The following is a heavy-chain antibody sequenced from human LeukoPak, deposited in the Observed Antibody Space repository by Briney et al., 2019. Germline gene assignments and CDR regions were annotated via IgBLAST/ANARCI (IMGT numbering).Heavy chain of an antibody. CDR3: ARAPTWFRNYFDY. Sequence: ASVKVSCKASGYIFSTYGISWVRQAPGQGLEWMGWISAYNGNTKYAQKFQGRVTMTTDTSTSTAYMELRSLRPDETAVYYCARAPTWFRNYFDYWGQGTLVTVSS. CDR2: ISAYNGNT. D-gene: IGHD3-10*01. V-gene: IGHV1-18*01. J-gene: IGHJ4*02. CDR1: GYIFSTYG.